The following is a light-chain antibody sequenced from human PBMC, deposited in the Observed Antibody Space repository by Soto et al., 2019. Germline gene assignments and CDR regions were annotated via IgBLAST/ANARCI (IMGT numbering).Light chain of an antibody. V-gene: IGKV3-11*01. Sequence: EIVLTQSPATLSLSPGERATLSCRASQSVSSNLAWYQQKPGQAPRLLIYDASNRATDIPARFSGRGSGTDFTLTINSLEPEDFAVYDCQQRSNWLITFGQGTRLEIK. CDR1: QSVSSN. J-gene: IGKJ5*01. CDR3: QQRSNWLIT. CDR2: DAS.